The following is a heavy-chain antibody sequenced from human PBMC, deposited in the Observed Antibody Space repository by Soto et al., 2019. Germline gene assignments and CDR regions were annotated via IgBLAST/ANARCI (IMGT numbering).Heavy chain of an antibody. J-gene: IGHJ6*02. Sequence: QVQLMESGGGVVQPGRSLRLSCAASGFTFSPHAMHWLRQGPGKGLEWVALISYDGTNKYYADSVKGRFTISRDNSKNTLYLQMNSLRAEDTAVYYCARERNTGYDYSYYYGMDVWGQGTTVTVSS. CDR1: GFTFSPHA. D-gene: IGHD5-18*01. CDR3: ARERNTGYDYSYYYGMDV. CDR2: ISYDGTNK. V-gene: IGHV3-30-3*01.